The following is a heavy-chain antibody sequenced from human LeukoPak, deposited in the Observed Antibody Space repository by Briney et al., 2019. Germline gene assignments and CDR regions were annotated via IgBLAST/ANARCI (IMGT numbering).Heavy chain of an antibody. Sequence: SETLSLTCAVSGYSISSGYYWGWIRPPPGKGLEWIGSIYHSGSTYDNPSLKSRVTISVDTSKNQFSLKLSSVPAADTAVYYCAKEQHLLPWFDPWGQETLVTVPS. CDR3: AKEQHLLPWFDP. CDR1: GYSISSGYY. J-gene: IGHJ5*02. D-gene: IGHD2-15*01. CDR2: IYHSGST. V-gene: IGHV4-38-2*02.